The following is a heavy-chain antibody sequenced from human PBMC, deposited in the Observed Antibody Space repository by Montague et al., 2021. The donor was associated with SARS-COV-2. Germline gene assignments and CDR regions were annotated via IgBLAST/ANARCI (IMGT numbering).Heavy chain of an antibody. CDR3: ARVNHYYDSSGYKIYWYFDL. CDR1: GFTFSGYD. J-gene: IGHJ2*01. Sequence: SLRLSCAASGFTFSGYDMHWVRQATGKGLEWVSAIGTAGDTYYPGSVKGRFTISRENAKNSLYLQMNSLRAGDTAVYYCARVNHYYDSSGYKIYWYFDLWGRGTLVTVSS. CDR2: IGTAGDT. V-gene: IGHV3-13*01. D-gene: IGHD3-22*01.